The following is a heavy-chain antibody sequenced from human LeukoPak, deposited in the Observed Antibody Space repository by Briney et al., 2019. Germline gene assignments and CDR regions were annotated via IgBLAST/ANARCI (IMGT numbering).Heavy chain of an antibody. CDR1: GGSISSYY. V-gene: IGHV4-59*01. J-gene: IGHJ5*02. D-gene: IGHD6-13*01. CDR2: IYYSGST. Sequence: SETLSLTCTVSGGSISSYYWSWIRQPPGKGLKWIGYIYYSGSTNYNPSLKSRVTISVDTSKNQFSLKLSSVIAADTAVYYRARVYSSSWYDWFDPWGQGTLVTVSS. CDR3: ARVYSSSWYDWFDP.